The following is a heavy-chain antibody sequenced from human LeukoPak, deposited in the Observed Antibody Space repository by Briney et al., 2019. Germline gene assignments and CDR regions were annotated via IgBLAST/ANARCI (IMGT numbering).Heavy chain of an antibody. V-gene: IGHV4-59*01. CDR3: ARLFWSDSHSFDY. J-gene: IGHJ4*02. CDR1: GGSTSSYY. Sequence: PSETLSLTCIVSGGSTSSYYWSWIRQPPAKGLEWIGYIHYSGSTNYNPSLKSRVTISLDTSKNQFSLKLSSVTAADTAVYYCARLFWSDSHSFDYWGQGTLVTVSS. D-gene: IGHD3-3*01. CDR2: IHYSGST.